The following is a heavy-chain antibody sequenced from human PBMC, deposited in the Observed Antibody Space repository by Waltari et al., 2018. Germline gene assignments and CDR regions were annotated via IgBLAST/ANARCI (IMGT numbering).Heavy chain of an antibody. D-gene: IGHD2-21*01. Sequence: EVQLVESGGGLVQPGGSLRLSCAASGFTFSSYEMNWVRQAPGKGLEWVSYISSSGSTIYYADSVNGRFTISRDNAKNSLYLQMNSLRAEDTAVYYCASHIVVTGGAFDIWGQGTMVTVSS. CDR2: ISSSGSTI. J-gene: IGHJ3*02. CDR1: GFTFSSYE. V-gene: IGHV3-48*03. CDR3: ASHIVVTGGAFDI.